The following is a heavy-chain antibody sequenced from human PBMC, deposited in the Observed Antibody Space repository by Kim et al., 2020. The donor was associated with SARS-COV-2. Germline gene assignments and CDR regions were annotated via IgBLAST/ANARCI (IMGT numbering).Heavy chain of an antibody. Sequence: GGSLRLSCAASGFTFSSYSMNWVRQAPGKGLEWVSYISSSSTIIYYADSVKGRFTISRNNAKNSLYLQMNSLRDEDTAVYYCASDCGGDCSSNFDYWGQGTLVTVSS. CDR3: ASDCGGDCSSNFDY. J-gene: IGHJ4*02. V-gene: IGHV3-48*02. CDR1: GFTFSSYS. CDR2: ISSSSTII. D-gene: IGHD2-21*01.